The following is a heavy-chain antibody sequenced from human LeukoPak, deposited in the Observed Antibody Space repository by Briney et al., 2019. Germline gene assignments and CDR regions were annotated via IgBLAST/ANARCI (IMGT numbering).Heavy chain of an antibody. V-gene: IGHV3-30*18. CDR2: ISYDGSNK. Sequence: PGGSLRLSCAASGFTFSSYGMHWVRQAPGKGLEWVAVISYDGSNKYYADSVKGRFTISRDNSKNTLYLQMNSLRAEDTAVYYCAKDGISSGWITYFDYWGQGTLVTVSS. CDR1: GFTFSSYG. CDR3: AKDGISSGWITYFDY. D-gene: IGHD6-19*01. J-gene: IGHJ4*02.